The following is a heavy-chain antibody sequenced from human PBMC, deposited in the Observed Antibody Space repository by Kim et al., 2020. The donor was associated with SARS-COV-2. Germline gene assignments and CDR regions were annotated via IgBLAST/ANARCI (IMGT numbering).Heavy chain of an antibody. D-gene: IGHD5-18*01. Sequence: GGSLRLSCAASGFTFSSYGMHWVRQAPGKGLEWVAVISYDGSNKYYADSVKGRFTISRDNSKNTLYLQMNSLRAEDTAVYYCAKAPGGYSYGVDYWGQGTLVTVSS. CDR2: ISYDGSNK. CDR1: GFTFSSYG. V-gene: IGHV3-30*18. CDR3: AKAPGGYSYGVDY. J-gene: IGHJ4*02.